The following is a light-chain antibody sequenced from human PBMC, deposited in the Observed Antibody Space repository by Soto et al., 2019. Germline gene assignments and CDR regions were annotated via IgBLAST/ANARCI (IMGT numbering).Light chain of an antibody. V-gene: IGLV2-14*01. CDR2: DVS. J-gene: IGLJ3*02. CDR3: SSYTSSSPWV. Sequence: QSALTQPASVSGSPGQSITISCTGTSSDVGGYNYVSWYQQHPGKAPKLMIYDVSNRPSGVSNRFSGSKSGNTASLTISGLQAEDVADYYCSSYTSSSPWVFGGGTKLTVL. CDR1: SSDVGGYNY.